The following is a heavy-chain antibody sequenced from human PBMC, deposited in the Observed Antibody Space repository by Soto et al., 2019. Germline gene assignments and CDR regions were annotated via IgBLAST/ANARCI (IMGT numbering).Heavy chain of an antibody. Sequence: PGGSLRLSCAVSGFTFSSYWMHWVRQGPGKGLVWVSHIDPNGSPTHYADSVKGRFTISRDNAKNTLYLQMNSLRVEDTGVYYCASLSATIDYWGQGILVTVSS. CDR2: IDPNGSPT. CDR1: GFTFSSYW. J-gene: IGHJ4*02. D-gene: IGHD3-3*01. CDR3: ASLSATIDY. V-gene: IGHV3-74*01.